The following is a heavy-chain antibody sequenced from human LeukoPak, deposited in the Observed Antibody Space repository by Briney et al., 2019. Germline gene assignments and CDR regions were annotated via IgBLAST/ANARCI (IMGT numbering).Heavy chain of an antibody. D-gene: IGHD4-23*01. CDR2: ISSSSYI. J-gene: IGHJ3*02. V-gene: IGHV3-21*01. CDR3: ARDPRGYGGDDAFDI. CDR1: GFTFSSYS. Sequence: GGSLRLSCAASGFTFSSYSMNWVRQAPGKGLEWVSSISSSSYIYYADSVKGRFTISRDNAKNSLYLQMNSLRAEDTAVYYCARDPRGYGGDDAFDIWGQGTMVTVSS.